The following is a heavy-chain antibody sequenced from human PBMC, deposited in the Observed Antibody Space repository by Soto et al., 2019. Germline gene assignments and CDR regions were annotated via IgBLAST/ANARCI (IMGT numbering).Heavy chain of an antibody. CDR2: TYHTGTA. CDR1: GGSISSGGYS. V-gene: IGHV4-30-2*01. Sequence: TSETLSLTCAVSGGSISSGGYSWTWIRQPPGKGLEWVGHTYHTGTAYYSPSLKSRVTISVDTSKNQFSLKLSSVTAADTAVYYCARGLSEGIAVAVNLYYFDYWGQGTLVTVSS. CDR3: ARGLSEGIAVAVNLYYFDY. J-gene: IGHJ4*02. D-gene: IGHD6-19*01.